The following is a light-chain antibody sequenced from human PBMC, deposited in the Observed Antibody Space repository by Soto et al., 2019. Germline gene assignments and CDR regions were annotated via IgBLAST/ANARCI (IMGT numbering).Light chain of an antibody. Sequence: DIQMTQSPSTLSASVGDRVTITCRASQSISSWLAWYQQKPGKAPKLLIYKASSLESGVPSRFSGSGSGTEFTLTISSLQPDDFATYSCQQYKSYPYTFGQGTTLEIK. CDR1: QSISSW. V-gene: IGKV1-5*03. CDR2: KAS. CDR3: QQYKSYPYT. J-gene: IGKJ2*01.